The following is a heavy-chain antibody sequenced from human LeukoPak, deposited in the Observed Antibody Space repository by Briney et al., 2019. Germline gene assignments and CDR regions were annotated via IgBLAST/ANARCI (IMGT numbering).Heavy chain of an antibody. D-gene: IGHD5-18*01. J-gene: IGHJ4*02. Sequence: GGSLRLSCAASGFTFSSYSMNWVRQAPGKGLEWVSSISSSSYIYYADSVKGRFTISRDNAKNSLYLQMNSLRAEDTAVYYCARRGYSYGYFDYWGQGTLVTVSS. CDR1: GFTFSSYS. CDR2: ISSSSYI. CDR3: ARRGYSYGYFDY. V-gene: IGHV3-21*01.